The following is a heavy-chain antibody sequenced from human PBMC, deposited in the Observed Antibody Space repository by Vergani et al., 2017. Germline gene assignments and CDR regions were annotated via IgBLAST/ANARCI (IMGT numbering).Heavy chain of an antibody. CDR2: IKSTFDRGTT. V-gene: IGHV3-15*07. CDR3: TTDXRSGGDGSCYWLRDHHYYGMDV. CDR1: GFSFRNAW. D-gene: IGHD2-21*01. Sequence: EVQLVESGGGIVKPGGSLRLSCVASGFSFRNAWMNWVRRTPGKGLEWVGRIKSTFDRGTTDYAAAAKGRFTISRDDSKNTLFLQMNGLKTEDIGVYYCTTDXRSGGDGSCYWLRDHHYYGMDVWGQGTTVTVSS. J-gene: IGHJ6*02.